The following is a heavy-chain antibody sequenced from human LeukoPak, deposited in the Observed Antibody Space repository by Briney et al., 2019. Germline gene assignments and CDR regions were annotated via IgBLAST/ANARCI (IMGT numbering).Heavy chain of an antibody. D-gene: IGHD2-2*01. CDR2: IYTSGST. J-gene: IGHJ4*02. CDR1: GGSISSGSYY. CDR3: ARFTSLVDY. Sequence: PSQTVSLTCTVSGGSISSGSYYWSWIRQPAGKGLEWIGRIYTSGSTNYNPSLKSRITISVDTSKNQFSLKLSSVTAADTAVYYCARFTSLVDYWGQGTLVTVSS. V-gene: IGHV4-61*02.